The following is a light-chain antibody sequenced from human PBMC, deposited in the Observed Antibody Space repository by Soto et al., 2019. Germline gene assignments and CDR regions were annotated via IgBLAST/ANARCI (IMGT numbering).Light chain of an antibody. Sequence: QSALTQPASVSGSPGQSITISCTGTNSDIGAFDYVAWYQQHPGKAPKLIIFAVSNRPSGVPDRFSGSKSDNTASLTVSGLQAEDEADYYCSSYAGNNNFVVFGGGTKLTVL. CDR1: NSDIGAFDY. CDR3: SSYAGNNNFVV. CDR2: AVS. J-gene: IGLJ2*01. V-gene: IGLV2-8*01.